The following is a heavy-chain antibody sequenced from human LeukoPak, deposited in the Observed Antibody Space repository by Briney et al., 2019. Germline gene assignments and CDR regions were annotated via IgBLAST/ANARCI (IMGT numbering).Heavy chain of an antibody. CDR2: INPNSGGT. Sequence: ASVKVSCKASGYTFTGYYMHWVRQAPGQGLEWMGWINPNSGGTNHAQKFQGRVTMTRDTSISTAYMELSRLRSDDAAVYYCARDRPLDADDYYGFYYFDYWGQGTLVTVSS. CDR3: ARDRPLDADDYYGFYYFDY. V-gene: IGHV1-2*02. J-gene: IGHJ4*02. D-gene: IGHD3-10*01. CDR1: GYTFTGYY.